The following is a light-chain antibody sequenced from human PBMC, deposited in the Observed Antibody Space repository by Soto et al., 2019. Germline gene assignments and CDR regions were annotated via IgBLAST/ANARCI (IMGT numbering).Light chain of an antibody. CDR2: DAS. CDR3: HQRSNWPPRIT. Sequence: EIVLTQSPATLSLSPGERATLSCRASQSVSSYLAWYQHKPGQAPTLLIYDASNRATGIPARFSGSGCGTDFTLTISSLDPQHFAGYYCHQRSNWPPRITFGQGTRLETK. J-gene: IGKJ5*01. V-gene: IGKV3-11*01. CDR1: QSVSSY.